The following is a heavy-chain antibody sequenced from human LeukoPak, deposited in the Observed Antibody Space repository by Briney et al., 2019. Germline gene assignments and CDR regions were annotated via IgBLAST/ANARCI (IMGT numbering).Heavy chain of an antibody. D-gene: IGHD6-6*01. V-gene: IGHV3-30*18. CDR3: AKGTWYSSSSTDY. Sequence: GGSLRLSCAASGFTFSSYGMHWVRQASGKGLEWVAVISYDGSNKYYADSVKGRFTISRDNSKNTLYLQMNSLRAEDTAVYYCAKGTWYSSSSTDYWGQGTLVTVSS. CDR1: GFTFSSYG. J-gene: IGHJ4*02. CDR2: ISYDGSNK.